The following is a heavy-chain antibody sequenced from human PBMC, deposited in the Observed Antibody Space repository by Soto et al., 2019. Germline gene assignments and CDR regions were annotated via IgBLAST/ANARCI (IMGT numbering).Heavy chain of an antibody. D-gene: IGHD3-3*01. Sequence: QVQLQESGPGLVKPSQTLSLTCTVSGGSISRGDYYWSWIRQHPGKGLEWIGYIYYSGSTYYNPSLKCRVTISVDTSKNQFSLKLSSVTAADTAVYYCARWWSGSRQGFDPWGQGTLVTVSS. CDR2: IYYSGST. J-gene: IGHJ5*02. CDR1: GGSISRGDYY. V-gene: IGHV4-31*03. CDR3: ARWWSGSRQGFDP.